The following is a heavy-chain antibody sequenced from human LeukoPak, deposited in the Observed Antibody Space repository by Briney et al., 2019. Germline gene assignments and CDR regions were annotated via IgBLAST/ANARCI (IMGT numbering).Heavy chain of an antibody. Sequence: GGSLRLSCAASGFRFSGFVMHWVRQAPGKGLEWVALISHDETNKYYGDSVRGRFTVSRDNSQNTLFLQMSSLGGDDTAVYYCVRDSGGSLFDFWGQGTLVTVSS. D-gene: IGHD2-15*01. J-gene: IGHJ4*02. CDR1: GFRFSGFV. CDR2: ISHDETNK. V-gene: IGHV3-30*03. CDR3: VRDSGGSLFDF.